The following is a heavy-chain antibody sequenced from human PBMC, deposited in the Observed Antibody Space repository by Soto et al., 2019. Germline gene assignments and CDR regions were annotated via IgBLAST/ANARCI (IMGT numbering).Heavy chain of an antibody. CDR3: ARGADYSDYAACFDP. V-gene: IGHV4-4*02. Sequence: QVLLQASGPGLVKLSGTLPLPCAVSGAPISRSNWWSWFRQSPGKGLGWIGKIYHTGSTDYNPSLKSRVAMSVDKSKNYFSLKLTSVTAADTAVYYCARGADYSDYAACFDPWGQGTLVTVSS. D-gene: IGHD4-17*01. CDR1: GAPISRSNW. CDR2: IYHTGST. J-gene: IGHJ5*02.